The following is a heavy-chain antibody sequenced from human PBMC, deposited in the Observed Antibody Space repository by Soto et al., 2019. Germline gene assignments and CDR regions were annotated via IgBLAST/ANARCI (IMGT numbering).Heavy chain of an antibody. J-gene: IGHJ3*02. CDR2: IYYSGST. Sequence: SETLSLTCTVSGGSISSGGYYWSWIRQHPGKGLEWIGYIYYSGSTYYNPSLKSRVTISVDTSKNQFSLKLSSVTAADTAVYYCAGEEARFGGVINDIWGQGTMVTVSS. CDR3: AGEEARFGGVINDI. V-gene: IGHV4-31*03. CDR1: GGSISSGGYY. D-gene: IGHD3-16*02.